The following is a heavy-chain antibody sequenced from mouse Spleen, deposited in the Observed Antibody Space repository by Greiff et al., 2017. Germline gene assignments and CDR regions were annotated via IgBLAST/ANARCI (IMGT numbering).Heavy chain of an antibody. CDR1: GFSLSTSGMG. Sequence: QVTLKVCGPGILQSSQTLSLTCSFSGFSLSTSGMGVSWIRQPSGKGLEWLAHIYWDDDKRYNPSLKSRLTISKDTSRNQVFLKITSVDTADTATYYCARSHYGSSYAWFAYWGQGTLVTVSA. J-gene: IGHJ3*01. CDR3: ARSHYGSSYAWFAY. CDR2: IYWDDDK. D-gene: IGHD1-1*01. V-gene: IGHV8-12*01.